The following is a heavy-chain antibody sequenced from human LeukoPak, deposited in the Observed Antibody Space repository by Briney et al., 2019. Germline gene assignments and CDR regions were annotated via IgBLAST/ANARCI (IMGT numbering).Heavy chain of an antibody. CDR2: IYYRGST. V-gene: IGHV4-39*01. J-gene: IGHJ4*02. D-gene: IGHD3-3*01. CDR1: VGSINSTTYY. CDR3: SRLGVVPAGNIDS. Sequence: SETLSLTCTLSVGSINSTTYYCGWIRQPPGKGLEWIGNIYYRGSTYYNPSLKSRVTISVDTSKNQFSLRLTSVTAADTAVYYCSRLGVVPAGNIDSWGQGALVAVSS.